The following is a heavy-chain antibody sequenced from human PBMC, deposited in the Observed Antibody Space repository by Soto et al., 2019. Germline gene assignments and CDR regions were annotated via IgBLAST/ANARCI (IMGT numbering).Heavy chain of an antibody. D-gene: IGHD3-3*01. CDR1: GFTFSSYW. CDR3: SREDSDFWSGTYHSYAMDV. V-gene: IGHV3-74*01. CDR2: MNSDGSST. Sequence: EVQLVESGGGLVQPGGSLRLSCAASGFTFSSYWMHWVRQAPGKGLVWVSRMNSDGSSTSYADSVKGRITISRDNTKNELYLQRNRPTAEDTDVYYCSREDSDFWSGTYHSYAMDVWGQGTTVTVSS. J-gene: IGHJ6*02.